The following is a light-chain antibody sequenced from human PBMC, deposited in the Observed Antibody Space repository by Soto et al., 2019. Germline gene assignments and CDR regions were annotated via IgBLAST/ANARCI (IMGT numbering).Light chain of an antibody. CDR3: QLSDSSGRYRYV. CDR2: KDN. CDR1: ALPKQY. V-gene: IGLV3-25*02. Sequence: SYELTQPPSVSVSPGQTARITCSGVALPKQYAYWYQQKPGQAPVVVIYKDNGKPSGIPERFSGSSSGTTVTLTISGVQAEDEAYYDCQLSDSSGRYRYVFGTRTKVTVL. J-gene: IGLJ1*01.